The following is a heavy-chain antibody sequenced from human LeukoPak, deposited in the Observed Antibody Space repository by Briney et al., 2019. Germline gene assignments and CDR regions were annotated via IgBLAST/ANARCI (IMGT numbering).Heavy chain of an antibody. D-gene: IGHD1-1*01. J-gene: IGHJ4*02. CDR1: GGSISSGGYY. V-gene: IGHV4-31*03. CDR2: IYYSGST. Sequence: PSETLSLTCTVSGGSISSGGYYWSWIRQHPGKGLEWIGYIYYSGSTYYNPSLKSRVTISVDKSKNQFSLKLTSVTAADTAVYYCARIGNYYFDYWGQGTLVTASS. CDR3: ARIGNYYFDY.